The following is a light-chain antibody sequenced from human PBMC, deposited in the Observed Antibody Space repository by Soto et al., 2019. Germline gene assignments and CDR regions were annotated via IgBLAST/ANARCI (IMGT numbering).Light chain of an antibody. CDR2: EVT. CDR1: NSDVGAYNY. CDR3: SSYTSSTTWV. Sequence: QSALTQPASVSGSPGQSITISCTGTNSDVGAYNYVSWYQQHPGKVPKLIIYEVTNRPSGVSHRFSGSKSDNTASLTISGLQAEDEADYYCSSYTSSTTWVFGGGTKLTVL. V-gene: IGLV2-14*01. J-gene: IGLJ3*02.